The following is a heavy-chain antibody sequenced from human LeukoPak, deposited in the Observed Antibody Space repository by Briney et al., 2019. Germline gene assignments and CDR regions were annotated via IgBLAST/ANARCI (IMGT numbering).Heavy chain of an antibody. J-gene: IGHJ2*01. CDR1: GGSINSRDYY. CDR3: ARQTIASVTGYMLFDL. D-gene: IGHD2-2*02. V-gene: IGHV4-39*01. CDR2: IYYTEST. Sequence: PSETLSPTCAVSGGSINSRDYYWGWIRQPPGKGLEWVGSIYYTESTFHNPSLKSRVIISVDTSKNLFSLKLTSVTAADSAIYYCARQTIASVTGYMLFDLWGRGTLVIVSS.